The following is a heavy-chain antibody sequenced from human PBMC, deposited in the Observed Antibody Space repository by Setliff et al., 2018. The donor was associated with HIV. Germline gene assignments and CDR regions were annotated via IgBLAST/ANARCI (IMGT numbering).Heavy chain of an antibody. CDR2: IGGLGSNYKT. V-gene: IGHV3-23*01. D-gene: IGHD3-22*01. Sequence: GGSLRLSCAASGFNFRNYNMNWVRQAPGKGLEWVSTIGGLGSNYKTDYADSVKGRFAISRDNSKNALYVQMDSLRAEDTAVYYCARRYYPDSSGYYFDSWGQGTLVTVSS. CDR3: ARRYYPDSSGYYFDS. J-gene: IGHJ4*02. CDR1: GFNFRNYN.